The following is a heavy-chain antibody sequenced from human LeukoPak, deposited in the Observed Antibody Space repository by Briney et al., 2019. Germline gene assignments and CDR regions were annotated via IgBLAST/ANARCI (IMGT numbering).Heavy chain of an antibody. Sequence: PSETLSLTCTVSGGSISSSSYYWGWIRQPPGKGLEWIGSIYYSGSTYYNPSLKSRVTISVDTSKNQFYLKLSSVTAADTAVYYCARSRILLYYYYGMDVWGQGTTVTVSS. CDR3: ARSRILLYYYYGMDV. D-gene: IGHD2-15*01. J-gene: IGHJ6*02. V-gene: IGHV4-39*01. CDR1: GGSISSSSYY. CDR2: IYYSGST.